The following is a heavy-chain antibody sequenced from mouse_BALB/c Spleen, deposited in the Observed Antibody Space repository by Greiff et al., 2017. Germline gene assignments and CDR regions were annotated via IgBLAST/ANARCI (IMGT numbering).Heavy chain of an antibody. D-gene: IGHD2-2*01. CDR1: GYTFTSYW. J-gene: IGHJ2*01. V-gene: IGHV1-5*01. Sequence: VQLKESGTVLARPGASVKMSCKASGYTFTSYWMHWVKQRPGQGLEWIGAIYPGNSDTSYNQKFKGKAKLTAVTSTSTAYMELSSLTNEDSAVYYCTRSGYYGYDGVDYWGQGTTLTVSS. CDR3: TRSGYYGYDGVDY. CDR2: IYPGNSDT.